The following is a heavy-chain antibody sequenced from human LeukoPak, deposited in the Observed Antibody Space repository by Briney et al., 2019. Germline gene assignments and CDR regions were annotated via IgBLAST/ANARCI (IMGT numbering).Heavy chain of an antibody. Sequence: PGGSLGLSCAASGFTFSSFGMHWVRQAPGKGLEWVAVIWYDGSDKYYADSVKGRFTISRDNSKNTLYLQMNSLRAEDTAVYYCAMNYGSGSPYFYYYYGMDVWGQGTTVTVSS. V-gene: IGHV3-33*01. CDR1: GFTFSSFG. CDR2: IWYDGSDK. D-gene: IGHD3-10*01. CDR3: AMNYGSGSPYFYYYYGMDV. J-gene: IGHJ6*01.